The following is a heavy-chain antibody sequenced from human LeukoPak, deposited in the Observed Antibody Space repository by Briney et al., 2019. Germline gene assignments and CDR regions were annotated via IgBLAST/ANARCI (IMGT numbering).Heavy chain of an antibody. V-gene: IGHV4-4*02. D-gene: IGHD4-17*01. J-gene: IGHJ6*02. CDR1: GGSISSRNW. CDR3: ARRPRGYGDYGLPYYYYYGMDV. Sequence: SETLSLTCAVSGGSISSRNWWSWVRQPPGKGLEWIGEIYHSGSTNYNPSLKSRVTISVDTSKNQFSLKLSSVTAADTAVYYCARRPRGYGDYGLPYYYYYGMDVWGQGTTVTVSS. CDR2: IYHSGST.